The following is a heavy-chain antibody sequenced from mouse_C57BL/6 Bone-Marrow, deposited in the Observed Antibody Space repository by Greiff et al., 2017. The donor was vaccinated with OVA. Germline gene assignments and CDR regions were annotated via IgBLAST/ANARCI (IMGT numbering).Heavy chain of an antibody. J-gene: IGHJ4*01. CDR2: IDPANGNT. CDR3: AIPPIPTVYALDY. V-gene: IGHV14-3*01. D-gene: IGHD1-1*01. CDR1: GFNIKNTY. Sequence: EVQLQQSVAELVRPGASVKLSCTASGFNIKNTYMHWVKQRPEQGLEWIGRIDPANGNTKYAPKFQGKATITVDTYSTTAYLQLSSLTSEDTAIYYCAIPPIPTVYALDYWGQGTSLTVSS.